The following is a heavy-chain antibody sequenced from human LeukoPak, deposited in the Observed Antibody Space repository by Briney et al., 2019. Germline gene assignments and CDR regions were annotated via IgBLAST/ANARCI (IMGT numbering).Heavy chain of an antibody. V-gene: IGHV3-30*04. D-gene: IGHD6-6*01. J-gene: IGHJ3*02. CDR2: ISDDGSNK. Sequence: GGSLRLSCAASGFSFSNYSLHWVRQAPGKGLEWVALISDDGSNKYYADSVKGRFTLSRDNAKNTLYLQMSSLRSEDTAVYYCARTYGSSADAFDIWGQGTMVTVSS. CDR3: ARTYGSSADAFDI. CDR1: GFSFSNYS.